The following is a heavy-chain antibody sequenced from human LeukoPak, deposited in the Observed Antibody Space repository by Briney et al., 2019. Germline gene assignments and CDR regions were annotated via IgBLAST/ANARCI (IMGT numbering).Heavy chain of an antibody. CDR1: GYTFTSYG. Sequence: ASVKVSCKASGYTFTSYGISWVRQAPGQGLEWMGWIRAYNGSTNYAQKLQGRVTMTTDTSTSTAYMELRSLRSDDTAVYYCARILYDILTGYDYYMDVWGKGTTVTISS. CDR3: ARILYDILTGYDYYMDV. D-gene: IGHD3-9*01. CDR2: IRAYNGST. J-gene: IGHJ6*03. V-gene: IGHV1-18*01.